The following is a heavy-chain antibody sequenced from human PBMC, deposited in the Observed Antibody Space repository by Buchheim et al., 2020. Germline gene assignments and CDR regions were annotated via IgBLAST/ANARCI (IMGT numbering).Heavy chain of an antibody. CDR3: AKHRRRFLEWLPYYYGMDV. CDR2: IGGSGGST. V-gene: IGHV3-23*01. J-gene: IGHJ6*02. CDR1: GFTFSSYA. Sequence: EVQLLESGGGLVQPGGSLRLSCAASGFTFSSYAMSWVRQAPGKGLEWVSAIGGSGGSTYYADSVKGRFTISRDNSKNTLYLQMNNLRAEDTAVYYCAKHRRRFLEWLPYYYGMDVWGQGTT. D-gene: IGHD3-3*01.